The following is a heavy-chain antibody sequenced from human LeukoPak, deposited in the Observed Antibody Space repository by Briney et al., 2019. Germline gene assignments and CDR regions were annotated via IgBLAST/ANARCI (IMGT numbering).Heavy chain of an antibody. Sequence: GGSLRLSCAASGFTFSSYWMSWVRQAPGKGLEWVANIKQDGSEKYYVDSVKGRSTISRDNAKNSLYLQMNSLRAEDTAVYYCARVRGIAVAGTPYYYYYGMDVWGQGTTVTVSS. J-gene: IGHJ6*02. D-gene: IGHD6-19*01. CDR3: ARVRGIAVAGTPYYYYYGMDV. V-gene: IGHV3-7*01. CDR1: GFTFSSYW. CDR2: IKQDGSEK.